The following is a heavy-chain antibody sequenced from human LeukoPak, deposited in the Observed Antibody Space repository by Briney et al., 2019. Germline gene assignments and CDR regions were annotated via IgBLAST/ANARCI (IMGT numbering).Heavy chain of an antibody. J-gene: IGHJ6*03. Sequence: PGGSLRLSCAAYGFTFSSYSMNWVRQAPGKGLEWVSSISSSSSYIYYADSVKGRFTISRDNAKNSLYLQMNSLRAEDTAVYYCAREAYYYYYMDVWGKGTTVTVSS. CDR1: GFTFSSYS. CDR2: ISSSSSYI. CDR3: AREAYYYYYMDV. V-gene: IGHV3-21*01.